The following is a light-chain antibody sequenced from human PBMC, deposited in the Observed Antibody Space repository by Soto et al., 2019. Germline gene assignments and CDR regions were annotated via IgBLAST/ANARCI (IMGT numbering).Light chain of an antibody. CDR2: DAS. CDR1: QDISKY. CDR3: QKYDNLLALT. J-gene: IGKJ4*01. Sequence: DIQMTQSPSSLSASVGDRVTIACQASQDISKYLNWYQFRPGQAPKLLIYDASNLETGVPSRFRGSGSGTHFSLTITSLQPEDVATYYCQKYDNLLALTFGGGTKVQIK. V-gene: IGKV1-33*01.